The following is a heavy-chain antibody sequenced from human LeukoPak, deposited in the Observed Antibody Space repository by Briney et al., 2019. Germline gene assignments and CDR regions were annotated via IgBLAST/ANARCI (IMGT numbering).Heavy chain of an antibody. D-gene: IGHD3-3*01. CDR2: IYYSGST. CDR1: GGSISSSSYY. Sequence: SETLSLTCTVSGGSISSSSYYWGWIRQPPGKGLEWIGSIYYSGSTYYNPSLKSRVTISVDTSKNQFSLKLSSVTAADTAVYYCARVPYDFWSGYFADYYYYYMDVWGKGTTVTVSS. J-gene: IGHJ6*03. V-gene: IGHV4-39*07. CDR3: ARVPYDFWSGYFADYYYYYMDV.